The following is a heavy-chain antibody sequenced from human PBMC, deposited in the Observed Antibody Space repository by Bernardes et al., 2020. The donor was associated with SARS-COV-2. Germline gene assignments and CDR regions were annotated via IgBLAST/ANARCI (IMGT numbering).Heavy chain of an antibody. D-gene: IGHD5-12*01. CDR1: GFSFSSYA. Sequence: GSLRLYGAASGFSFSSYAMSWVRQAPGKGLEWVSTITWSGGTTFYADSVRGRFSISRDNSKNTLFLQMNSLRVDDTAVYYCAGGGSDYDGQGWFDPWGQGTLVTVSP. J-gene: IGHJ5*02. CDR2: ITWSGGTT. CDR3: AGGGSDYDGQGWFDP. V-gene: IGHV3-23*01.